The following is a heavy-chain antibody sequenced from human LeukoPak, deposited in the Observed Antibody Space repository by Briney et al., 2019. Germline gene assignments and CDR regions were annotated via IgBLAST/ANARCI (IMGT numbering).Heavy chain of an antibody. CDR3: ATNSGRITMIVVVIPDAFDI. V-gene: IGHV4-4*07. Sequence: SETLSLTCTVSGGSISSYYWSWIRQPAGKGLEWIGRIFTSGSTNYNPSLKSRVTMSVDTSKNQFSLKLSSVTAADTAVSYCATNSGRITMIVVVIPDAFDIWGQGTMVTVSS. CDR2: IFTSGST. J-gene: IGHJ3*02. D-gene: IGHD3-22*01. CDR1: GGSISSYY.